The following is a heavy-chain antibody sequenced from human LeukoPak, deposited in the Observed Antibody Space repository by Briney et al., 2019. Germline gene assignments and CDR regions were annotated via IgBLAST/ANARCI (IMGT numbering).Heavy chain of an antibody. J-gene: IGHJ4*02. CDR2: ISYSGST. Sequence: SETLSLTCTVSGDSISSVGHYWSWIRQHPGKGLELIGYISYSGSTYYNPSLKSRVAISVDTSKNQFSLKLSSVTDADSAVYYCAREAGTPYFDYWGQGTLVTVSS. CDR1: GDSISSVGHY. V-gene: IGHV4-31*03. D-gene: IGHD3-10*01. CDR3: AREAGTPYFDY.